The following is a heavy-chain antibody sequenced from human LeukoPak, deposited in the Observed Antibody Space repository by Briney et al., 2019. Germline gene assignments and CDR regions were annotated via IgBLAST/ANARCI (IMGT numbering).Heavy chain of an antibody. D-gene: IGHD5-18*01. CDR1: GFTLSSYW. J-gene: IGHJ6*02. CDR3: AKNDGYRYGRNYGMDV. CDR2: ISGSGGAT. V-gene: IGHV3-23*01. Sequence: GGSQRLSCAASGFTLSSYWMSWVRQAPGQGLEWVSGISGSGGATYYASSVQGRFTMSRDNSKNTLYLQMNSLRADDTAIYYCAKNDGYRYGRNYGMDVWGQGTTVTVS.